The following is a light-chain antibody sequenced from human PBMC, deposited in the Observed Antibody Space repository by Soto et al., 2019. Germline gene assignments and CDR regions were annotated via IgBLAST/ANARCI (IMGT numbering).Light chain of an antibody. CDR2: DAS. J-gene: IGKJ1*01. V-gene: IGKV3-11*01. CDR3: QQRDNWPWT. CDR1: QSVRSN. Sequence: ETVLTQSPATLSLSPGERATLSCRASQSVRSNLAWYQHKPGQAPRLLIYDASNRATGIPGRFSGSGSGTDFTITISNLEPEDFAVYYCQQRDNWPWTFGQGAKVEIK.